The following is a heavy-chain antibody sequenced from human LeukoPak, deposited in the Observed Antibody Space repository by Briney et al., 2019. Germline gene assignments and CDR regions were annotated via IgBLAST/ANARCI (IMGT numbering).Heavy chain of an antibody. CDR3: ARRTMWDTNGWLSPDY. CDR2: MNPNSGNT. J-gene: IGHJ4*02. Sequence: ASVKVSCKASGYTFTSYDINWVRQATGQGLEWLGWMNPNSGNTGYAQKFQGRVTMTRNTSISTAYMELSSLSSEDTAVYYCARRTMWDTNGWLSPDYWGQGTLVTVSS. V-gene: IGHV1-8*01. D-gene: IGHD6-19*01. CDR1: GYTFTSYD.